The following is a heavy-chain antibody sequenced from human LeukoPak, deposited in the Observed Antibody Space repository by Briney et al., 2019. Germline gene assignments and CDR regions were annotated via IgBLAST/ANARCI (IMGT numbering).Heavy chain of an antibody. J-gene: IGHJ4*02. CDR1: GFTFSSYS. V-gene: IGHV3-21*01. Sequence: PGGSLRLYCAASGFTFSSYSMNWVRQAPGKGLEWVSSISSGSSYIYYADSVKGRFTISRDNAKNSPYLQMNSLRAEDTAVYYCATSKLLLDYFDYWGQGTLVTVSS. D-gene: IGHD2-2*01. CDR3: ATSKLLLDYFDY. CDR2: ISSGSSYI.